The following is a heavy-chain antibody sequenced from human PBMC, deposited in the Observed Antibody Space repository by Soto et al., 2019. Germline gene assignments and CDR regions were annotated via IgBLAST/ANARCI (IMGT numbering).Heavy chain of an antibody. CDR1: GFSFRSFG. V-gene: IGHV3-33*01. CDR2: IWYDGSNI. CDR3: VRWYGDGSVDTFEY. D-gene: IGHD3-10*01. Sequence: VQLVESGGGVVQPGRSLRLSCAASGFSFRSFGMHWVRQAPGKGLEWVAVIWYDGSNINYEDSVKGRFTISRDNSKNTLHLQMNRLRVEDTDGYYCVRWYGDGSVDTFEYWGQGTLVTVSS. J-gene: IGHJ4*02.